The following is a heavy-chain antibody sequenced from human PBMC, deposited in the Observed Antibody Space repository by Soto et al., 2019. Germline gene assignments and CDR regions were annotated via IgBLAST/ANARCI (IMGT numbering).Heavy chain of an antibody. V-gene: IGHV4-39*01. J-gene: IGHJ4*02. CDR3: ASQFSNNYYWQCHRDY. D-gene: IGHD1-26*01. CDR1: GGSINNSPYY. Sequence: QLQLQESGPGLVKPSETLSLTCSVSGGSINNSPYYWGWIRQPPGKGLEWIGSMCYSGNTYYNPARRTQVTISVNTSQHPFPSTLTSVTAADTAVYYSASQFSNNYYWQCHRDYWRQGALLTPSS. CDR2: MCYSGNT.